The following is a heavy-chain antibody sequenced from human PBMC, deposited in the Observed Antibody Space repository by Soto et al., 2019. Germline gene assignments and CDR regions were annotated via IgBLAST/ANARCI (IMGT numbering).Heavy chain of an antibody. CDR3: ARDPVGGSRWYLDL. V-gene: IGHV3-48*03. CDR1: GFTFSSYE. D-gene: IGHD1-26*01. CDR2: ISSSGGTT. J-gene: IGHJ2*01. Sequence: GGSLRLSCAPSGFTFSSYEMNWVRQAPGKGLEWVSSISSSGGTTYYADSVKGRFPISRDNSKNSLYLQMNSLRAEDTAVYYCARDPVGGSRWYLDLWGRGTLVTVSS.